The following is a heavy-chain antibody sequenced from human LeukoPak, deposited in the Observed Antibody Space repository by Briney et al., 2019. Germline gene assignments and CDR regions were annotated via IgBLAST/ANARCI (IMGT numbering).Heavy chain of an antibody. D-gene: IGHD6-13*01. V-gene: IGHV3-23*01. Sequence: PGGSLRLSCAASGFTFSSYAMSRVRQAPGKGLEWVSAISGSGGSTYYADSVKGRFTISRDNSKNTLYLQMNSLRAEDTAVYYCAKDLGIAAAGKGFDYWGQGTLVTVSS. CDR3: AKDLGIAAAGKGFDY. J-gene: IGHJ4*02. CDR2: ISGSGGST. CDR1: GFTFSSYA.